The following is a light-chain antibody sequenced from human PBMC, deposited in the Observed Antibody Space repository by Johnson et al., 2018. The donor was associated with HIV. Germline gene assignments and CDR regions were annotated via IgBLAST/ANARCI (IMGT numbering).Light chain of an antibody. CDR3: GTWDSSLRSGF. J-gene: IGLJ1*01. CDR2: DNN. CDR1: TSNIGNNY. V-gene: IGLV1-51*01. Sequence: HSVLTQPPSVSAAPGQKVTISCSGSTSNIGNNYVSWYQQLPGKAPKLLIYDNNQRPSGIPDRFSGSKSGTSATLGITGLQTGDEADYYGGTWDSSLRSGFFGTGTKVTVL.